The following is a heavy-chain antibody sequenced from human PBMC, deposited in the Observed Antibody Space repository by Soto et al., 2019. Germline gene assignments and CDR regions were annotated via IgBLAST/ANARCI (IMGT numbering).Heavy chain of an antibody. CDR2: INHSGST. V-gene: IGHV4-34*01. CDR1: GGSFSGYY. D-gene: IGHD6-19*01. Sequence: QVQLQQWGAGLLKPSETLSLTCAVYGGSFSGYYWSWIRQPPGKGLEWIGEINHSGSTNYNPSLKSRVTISVDTSKNQFSLKLSSVTAADTAVYYCARVLFRQIAVAGNMVDYWGQGTLVTVSS. J-gene: IGHJ4*02. CDR3: ARVLFRQIAVAGNMVDY.